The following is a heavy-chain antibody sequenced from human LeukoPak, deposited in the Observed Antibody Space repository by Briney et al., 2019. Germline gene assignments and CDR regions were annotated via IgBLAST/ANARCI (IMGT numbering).Heavy chain of an antibody. J-gene: IGHJ6*03. V-gene: IGHV3-30*02. CDR2: IRNDAINK. CDR1: GFAFNTHG. D-gene: IGHD1-26*01. Sequence: GGSLRLSCAASGFAFNTHGMRWVRQAPGKGLEGVAIIRNDAINKYYGDSVKGRFTISRDNSKNTLYLEMNSLRAQDTAVYFCTKGLGAFSVSSCQILFYSYYMDVGGKGATVTVS. CDR3: TKGLGAFSVSSCQILFYSYYMDV.